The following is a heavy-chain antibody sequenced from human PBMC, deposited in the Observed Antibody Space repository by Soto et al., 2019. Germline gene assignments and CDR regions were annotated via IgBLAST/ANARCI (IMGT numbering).Heavy chain of an antibody. Sequence: SETLSLTCTVSGGSISSYYWSWIRQPPGKGLEWIGYIYYSGSTNYNPSLKSRVTISVDTSKNQFSLKLSSVTAADTAVYYCAGAVPYCGGDCYSSWFDPWGQGTLVTVSS. V-gene: IGHV4-59*01. CDR1: GGSISSYY. D-gene: IGHD2-21*02. J-gene: IGHJ5*02. CDR3: AGAVPYCGGDCYSSWFDP. CDR2: IYYSGST.